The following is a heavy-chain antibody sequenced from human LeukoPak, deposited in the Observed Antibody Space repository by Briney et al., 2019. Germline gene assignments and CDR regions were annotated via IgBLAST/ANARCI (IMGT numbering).Heavy chain of an antibody. V-gene: IGHV4-34*01. D-gene: IGHD3-22*01. CDR1: GGSFSGYY. CDR3: ARGPRITMINDY. Sequence: KSSETLSLTCAVYGGSFSGYYWSWIRQPPGKGLEWIGEINHSGSTNYNPSLKSRVTISVDTSKNQFSLKLSSVTAADTAVYYCARGPRITMINDYCGQGTLVTVSS. CDR2: INHSGST. J-gene: IGHJ4*02.